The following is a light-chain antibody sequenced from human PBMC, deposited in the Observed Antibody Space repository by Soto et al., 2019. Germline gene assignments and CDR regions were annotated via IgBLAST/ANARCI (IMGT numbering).Light chain of an antibody. V-gene: IGKV3-20*01. CDR2: ATS. Sequence: IVLTQSPGTLSLSPGERATLSCRASQSVDSSYLSWYQHNPGQAPRLLIYATSSRDTGSPDRFSGSGSGTDFTLTISRLEPEDFAVDYCERYGASSFTFGQWTILEIK. J-gene: IGKJ2*01. CDR1: QSVDSSY. CDR3: ERYGASSFT.